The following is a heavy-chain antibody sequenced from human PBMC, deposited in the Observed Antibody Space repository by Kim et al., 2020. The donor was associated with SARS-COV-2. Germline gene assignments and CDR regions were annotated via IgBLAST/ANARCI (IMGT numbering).Heavy chain of an antibody. CDR1: GFTFSSYA. D-gene: IGHD6-19*01. Sequence: GGSLRLSCAASGFTFSSYAMHWVRQAPGKGLEWVARIRNEGSNKYSAYAAKGRFTITSANAETTLYLQMHSISAEDTAVDECSSDRVPGTKSSGWY. CDR3: SSDRVPGTKSSGWY. V-gene: IGHV3-30*04. J-gene: IGHJ2*01. CDR2: IRNEGSNK.